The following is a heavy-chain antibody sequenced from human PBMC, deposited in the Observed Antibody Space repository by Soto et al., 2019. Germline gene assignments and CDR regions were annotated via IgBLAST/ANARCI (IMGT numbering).Heavy chain of an antibody. J-gene: IGHJ6*04. D-gene: IGHD3-22*01. CDR3: ARSEGGDYYDSSAYDGMDV. CDR1: GYTFTGYY. V-gene: IGHV1-2*04. CDR2: INPNSGGT. Sequence: ASVKVSCKASGYTFTGYYMHWVRQAPGQGLEWMGWINPNSGGTNYAQKFLGWVTMTRDTSISTAYMELSRLRSDDTAVYYCARSEGGDYYDSSAYDGMDVWVKGTTVTVSS.